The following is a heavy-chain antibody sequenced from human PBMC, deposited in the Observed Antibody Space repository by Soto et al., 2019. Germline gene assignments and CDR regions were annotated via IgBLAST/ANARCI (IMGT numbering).Heavy chain of an antibody. CDR3: ARFLTYYYDSSGYVYAFDI. D-gene: IGHD3-22*01. J-gene: IGHJ3*02. Sequence: ASVKVSCKASGYTFTSYDINWVRQATGQGLEWMGWMNPNSGNTGYAQKFQGRVTMTRNTSISTAYMELSSLRSEATAVYYCARFLTYYYDSSGYVYAFDIWGQGTMVTVSS. V-gene: IGHV1-8*01. CDR1: GYTFTSYD. CDR2: MNPNSGNT.